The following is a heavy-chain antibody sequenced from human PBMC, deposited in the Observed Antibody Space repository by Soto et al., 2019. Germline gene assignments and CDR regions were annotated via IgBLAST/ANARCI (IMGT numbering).Heavy chain of an antibody. J-gene: IGHJ6*02. CDR2: ISAYNGNT. Sequence: GASVKVSCKASGYTFTSYGISWLRQAPGQGLEWMGWISAYNGNTNYAQKLQGRVTMTTDTSTSTAYMELRSLRSDDTAVYYCARDQVTIFGVVINYYYYGMDVWGQGTTVTVSS. V-gene: IGHV1-18*04. D-gene: IGHD3-3*01. CDR3: ARDQVTIFGVVINYYYYGMDV. CDR1: GYTFTSYG.